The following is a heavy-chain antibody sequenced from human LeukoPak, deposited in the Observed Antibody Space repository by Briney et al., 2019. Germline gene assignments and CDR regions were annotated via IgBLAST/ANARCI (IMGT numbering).Heavy chain of an antibody. J-gene: IGHJ3*02. V-gene: IGHV4-59*01. CDR1: GGSISSYY. D-gene: IGHD2-21*02. CDR3: ARDIIVVTAIQAPPHAFDI. Sequence: SETLSLTCTVSGGSISSYYWNWIRQPPGKGLEWIGYIYYSGSTNYNPSLKSRVTISVDTSKNQFSLKLSSVTAADTAVYYCARDIIVVTAIQAPPHAFDIWGQGTMVTVSS. CDR2: IYYSGST.